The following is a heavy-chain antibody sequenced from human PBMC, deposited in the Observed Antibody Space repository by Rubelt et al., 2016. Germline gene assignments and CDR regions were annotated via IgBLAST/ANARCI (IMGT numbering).Heavy chain of an antibody. D-gene: IGHD6-13*01. CDR3: ARGGAAAAGDF. CDR1: GYAFTGYY. V-gene: IGHV1-2*02. J-gene: IGHJ4*02. Sequence: QVQLVQSGAEVKKPGASVNVSCKASGYAFTGYYMHWVRQAPGPGLEWMGWLNPDTGDTNYAQKFQGRVTLTRETSISTAYMELSRLTSDDTVVYYCARGGAAAAGDFWGQGTLVTVSS. CDR2: LNPDTGDT.